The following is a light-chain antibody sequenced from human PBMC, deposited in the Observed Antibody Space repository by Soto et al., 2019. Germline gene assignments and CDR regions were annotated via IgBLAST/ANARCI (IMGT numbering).Light chain of an antibody. Sequence: DIQMTQSPSSLSASVGDRVTITCRASQVIYNYLAWYQQRPGKVPKPLIYAASTLQSGVPSRFSGSGSGTDFTLTISSLQPEDVATYYCQKYNRAPLTFGGGTKVDIK. J-gene: IGKJ4*01. CDR1: QVIYNY. CDR3: QKYNRAPLT. CDR2: AAS. V-gene: IGKV1-27*01.